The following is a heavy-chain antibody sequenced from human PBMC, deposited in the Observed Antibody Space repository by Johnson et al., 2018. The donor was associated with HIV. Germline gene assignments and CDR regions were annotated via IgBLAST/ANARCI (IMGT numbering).Heavy chain of an antibody. D-gene: IGHD2-21*01. CDR3: AKGLHIVVEEDAFDI. V-gene: IGHV3-30-3*01. CDR2: ISYDGSTK. Sequence: QVQLVESGGGVVQPGRSLRLSCAASGFTFSSYAMHWVRQAPGKVLESVAVISYDGSTKYYADSVKGRFPISRDNSKNTLYLQMNSLRAEDTAVYYRAKGLHIVVEEDAFDIWGQGTMVTVSS. CDR1: GFTFSSYA. J-gene: IGHJ3*02.